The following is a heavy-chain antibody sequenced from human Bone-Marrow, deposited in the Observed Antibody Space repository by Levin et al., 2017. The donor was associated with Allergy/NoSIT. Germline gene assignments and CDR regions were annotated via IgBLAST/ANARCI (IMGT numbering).Heavy chain of an antibody. CDR2: ISGSGGST. J-gene: IGHJ4*02. Sequence: GGSLRLSCAASGFTFSSYAMSWVRQAPGKGLEWVSAISGSGGSTYYADSVKGRFTISRDNSKNTLYLQMNSLRAEDTAVYYCAKPTLPYSGSLPTRWGVLDYWGQGTLVTVSS. CDR3: AKPTLPYSGSLPTRWGVLDY. V-gene: IGHV3-23*01. D-gene: IGHD1-26*01. CDR1: GFTFSSYA.